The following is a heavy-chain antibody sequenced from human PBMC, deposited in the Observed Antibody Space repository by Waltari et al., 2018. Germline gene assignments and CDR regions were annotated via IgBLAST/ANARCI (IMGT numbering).Heavy chain of an antibody. V-gene: IGHV3-21*01. CDR1: S. D-gene: IGHD2-15*01. CDR2: ISSSSSYI. Sequence: SMNWVRQAPGKGLEWVSSISSSSSYIYYADSVKGRFTISRDNAKNSLYLQMNSLRAEDTAVYYCATTSRQDIVVVVGYYMDVWGKGTTVTVSS. J-gene: IGHJ6*03. CDR3: ATTSRQDIVVVVGYYMDV.